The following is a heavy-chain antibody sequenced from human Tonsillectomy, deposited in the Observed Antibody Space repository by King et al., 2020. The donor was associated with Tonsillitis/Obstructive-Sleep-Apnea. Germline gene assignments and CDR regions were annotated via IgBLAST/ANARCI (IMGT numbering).Heavy chain of an antibody. D-gene: IGHD1-1*01. CDR2: ISGSGGST. J-gene: IGHJ6*03. CDR3: AKERGNWNDGGPPGYYYYMDV. V-gene: IGHV3-23*04. CDR1: GFTFSSYA. Sequence: VQLVESGGGLVQPGGSLRLSCAASGFTFSSYAMNWVRQAPGKGLEWVSSISGSGGSTYYADSVKGRFTISRDNSKNTLYLQMNSLRAEDTAVYYCAKERGNWNDGGPPGYYYYMDVWGKGTTVTVSS.